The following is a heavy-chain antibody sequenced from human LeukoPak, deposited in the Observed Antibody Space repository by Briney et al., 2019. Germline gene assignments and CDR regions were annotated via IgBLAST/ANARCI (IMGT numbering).Heavy chain of an antibody. J-gene: IGHJ4*02. CDR2: IYYSGST. D-gene: IGHD6-13*01. V-gene: IGHV4-39*01. CDR1: GGSISSSSCS. Sequence: SETLSLTCTVSGGSISSSSCSWGWIRQPPGKGLESIGSIYYSGSTYYNPSLKSRVTISVDTSKNQFSLKLSSVTAADTAVYYCARLARAAAGGADFDYWGQGTLVTVSS. CDR3: ARLARAAAGGADFDY.